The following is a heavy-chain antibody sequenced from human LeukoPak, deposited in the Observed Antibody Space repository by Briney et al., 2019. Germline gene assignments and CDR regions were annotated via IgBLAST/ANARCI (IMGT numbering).Heavy chain of an antibody. CDR1: GFTVSTNY. CDR2: IYTGGST. V-gene: IGHV3-66*04. D-gene: IGHD6-13*01. Sequence: GGSLRLSCAASGFTVSTNYMSWVRQAPGKGLDWVSVIYTGGSTYYTDSVKGRFTISRDDSKNTLYLQMNSLRAEDTAVYYCARLIATAGIMAWGQGTLVAVSS. CDR3: ARLIATAGIMA. J-gene: IGHJ5*02.